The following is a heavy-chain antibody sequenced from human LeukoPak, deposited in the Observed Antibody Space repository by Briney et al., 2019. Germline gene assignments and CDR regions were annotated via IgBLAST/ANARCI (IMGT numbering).Heavy chain of an antibody. Sequence: PGGSLRLSCAASGFTFSSYAMSWVRQAPGKGLEWVSAISGSGGSTYYADSVKGRFTISRDNAKNSLYLQMNSLRAEDTALYYCARDHYYDSLWGAFDIWGQGTMVTVSS. V-gene: IGHV3-23*01. J-gene: IGHJ3*02. CDR1: GFTFSSYA. CDR2: ISGSGGST. CDR3: ARDHYYDSLWGAFDI. D-gene: IGHD3-22*01.